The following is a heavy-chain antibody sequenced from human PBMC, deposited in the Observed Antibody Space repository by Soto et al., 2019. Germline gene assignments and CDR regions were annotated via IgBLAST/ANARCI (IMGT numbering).Heavy chain of an antibody. CDR3: ARVPGIAVAGSSSDY. J-gene: IGHJ4*02. V-gene: IGHV4-34*01. Sequence: PSETLSLTCAVYGGSFSGYYWSWIRQPPGKGLEWIGEINHSGSTNYNPSLKSRVTISVDTSKNQFSLKLSSVTAADTAVYYCARVPGIAVAGSSSDYWGQGTLVTVSS. CDR1: GGSFSGYY. D-gene: IGHD6-19*01. CDR2: INHSGST.